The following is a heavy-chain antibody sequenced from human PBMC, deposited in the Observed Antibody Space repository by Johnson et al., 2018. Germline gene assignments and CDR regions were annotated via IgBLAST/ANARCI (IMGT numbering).Heavy chain of an antibody. CDR1: GFTFSSYA. CDR3: AKVGVVVVPAARMDV. V-gene: IGHV3-23*04. J-gene: IGHJ6*04. CDR2: ISGGST. Sequence: VQLVQSGGGLVQPGGSLRLSCAASGFTFSSYAMSWVRQAPGKGLEWVSSISGGSTHYADSRPGVFTISRDNSKNTLYLQINSPRAEDTAVYYCAKVGVVVVPAARMDVWGKGTTVTVSS. D-gene: IGHD2-2*01.